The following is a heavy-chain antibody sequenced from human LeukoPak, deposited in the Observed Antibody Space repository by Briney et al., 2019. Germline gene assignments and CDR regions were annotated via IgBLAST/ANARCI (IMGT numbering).Heavy chain of an antibody. J-gene: IGHJ5*02. V-gene: IGHV3-23*01. CDR3: ARDAGNSGYGCDL. CDR2: IGNIGGSA. CDR1: GFTFSTYA. D-gene: IGHD5-12*01. Sequence: GGSLRLSCAASGFTFSTYAMSWVRQAPGKGLEWVSAIGNIGGSAYYADSVKGRFTISRDNARNSLYLQMNNLRGEDTAIYYCARDAGNSGYGCDLWGQGTLVTVSS.